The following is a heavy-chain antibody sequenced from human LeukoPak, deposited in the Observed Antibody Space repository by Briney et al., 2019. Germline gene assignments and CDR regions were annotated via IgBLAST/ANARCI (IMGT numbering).Heavy chain of an antibody. Sequence: SETLSLTRTVSGGSISSYYWSWIRQPPGKGLEWIGYIYYSGSTNYNPSLKSRVTISVDTSKNQSSLKLSSVTAADTAVYYCARDPGYCSGGSCYFDYWGQGTLVTVSS. J-gene: IGHJ4*02. V-gene: IGHV4-59*01. CDR3: ARDPGYCSGGSCYFDY. CDR2: IYYSGST. CDR1: GGSISSYY. D-gene: IGHD2-15*01.